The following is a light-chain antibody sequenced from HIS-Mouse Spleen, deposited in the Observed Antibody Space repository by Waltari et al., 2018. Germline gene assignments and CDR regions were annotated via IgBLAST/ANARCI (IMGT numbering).Light chain of an antibody. V-gene: IGLV2-23*03. CDR3: CSYAGSSTFLV. J-gene: IGLJ2*01. CDR2: EGS. Sequence: QSALTQPASVSGSPGQSITISCTGTSSDVGSYNLVSWYQQHPGKAPKLMIYEGSKRPSWVSNRFSGSKSGNTASLTISGLQAEDEADYYCCSYAGSSTFLVFGGGTKLTVL. CDR1: SSDVGSYNL.